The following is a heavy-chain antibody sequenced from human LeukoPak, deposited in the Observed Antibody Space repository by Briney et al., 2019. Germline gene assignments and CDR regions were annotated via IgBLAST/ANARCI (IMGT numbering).Heavy chain of an antibody. CDR2: IRGSGDST. D-gene: IGHD3-10*02. Sequence: GGSLRLSCAASGFFFSSYGMSWVRQAPGKGLEWVSGIRGSGDSTTYADSVKGRFTVSRDNSKNTLYLQMNSLRAEDTAVYYCAELGITMIGGVWGKGTTVTISS. V-gene: IGHV3-23*01. J-gene: IGHJ6*04. CDR3: AELGITMIGGV. CDR1: GFFFSSYG.